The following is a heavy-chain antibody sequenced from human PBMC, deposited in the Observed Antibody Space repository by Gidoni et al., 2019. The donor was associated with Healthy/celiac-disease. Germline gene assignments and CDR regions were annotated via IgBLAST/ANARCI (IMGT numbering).Heavy chain of an antibody. D-gene: IGHD3-22*01. Sequence: VQLVQSGAGVKKPGASVKASCKESGYTLSTYAMHWVRQAHGQRLEWMGWINAGNGNTKYSQKFQGRVTITRDTSASTAYMELSSLRSEDTAVYYCAREGSGYYYGAGAFDIWGQGTMVTVSS. CDR1: GYTLSTYA. J-gene: IGHJ3*02. CDR2: INAGNGNT. V-gene: IGHV1-3*01. CDR3: AREGSGYYYGAGAFDI.